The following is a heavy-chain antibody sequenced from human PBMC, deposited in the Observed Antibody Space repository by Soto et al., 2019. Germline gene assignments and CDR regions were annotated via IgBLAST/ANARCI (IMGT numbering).Heavy chain of an antibody. J-gene: IGHJ4*02. CDR2: MNTNSGNT. CDR1: GYTFTSYD. V-gene: IGHV1-8*01. D-gene: IGHD2-15*01. Sequence: QVQLVQSGAEVKKPGASVKVSCKASGYTFTSYDINWVRQATGQGLEWMGWMNTNSGNTGYAQKFQGRVTMTRNTSISTAYMELSSLRSEDTAVYYCARGGRYCSGGSCYGRGFDYWGQGTLVTVSS. CDR3: ARGGRYCSGGSCYGRGFDY.